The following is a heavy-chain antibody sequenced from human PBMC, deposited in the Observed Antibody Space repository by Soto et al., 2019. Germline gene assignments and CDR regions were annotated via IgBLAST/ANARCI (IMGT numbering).Heavy chain of an antibody. V-gene: IGHV3-15*01. CDR1: EVTFGDTG. D-gene: IGHD5-12*01. Sequence: GGSLRLPCGAFEVTFGDTGGHWVRQDPGKGLEWVGRIKRNTDGGTADYAAPVKGRFTISRDDSSSTMYLEMNSLRSEDTALYYCNRVYAGSGHWGQRILVTGSS. CDR3: NRVYAGSGH. J-gene: IGHJ4*02. CDR2: IKRNTDGGTA.